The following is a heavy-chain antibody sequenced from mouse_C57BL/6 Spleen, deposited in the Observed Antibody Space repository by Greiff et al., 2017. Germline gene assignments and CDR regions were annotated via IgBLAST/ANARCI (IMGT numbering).Heavy chain of an antibody. CDR1: GFSLTSYA. V-gene: IGHV2-9-1*01. J-gene: IGHJ3*01. Sequence: QVQLKQSGPGLVAPSQSLSITCTVSGFSLTSYAISWVRQPPGKGLEWLGVIWPGGGTNYNSALKSRLSISKDNSKSQVFLKMNSLQTDDTARYXCARKGDDYDGEMLGFAYWGQGPLVTVSA. CDR3: ARKGDDYDGEMLGFAY. CDR2: IWPGGGT. D-gene: IGHD2-4*01.